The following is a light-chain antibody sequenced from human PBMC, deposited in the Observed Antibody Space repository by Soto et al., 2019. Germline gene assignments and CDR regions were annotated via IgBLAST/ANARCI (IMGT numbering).Light chain of an antibody. CDR1: SGDVGGYNY. V-gene: IGLV2-14*01. J-gene: IGLJ2*01. CDR2: EVT. CDR3: SSYTRSSTLVI. Sequence: QSALTQPASVSGSPGQSITISCTVTSGDVGGYNYVSWYQQHPGKAPKVIIYEVTNRPSGVSNRFSGSKSGNTASLTISGLQDEDEADYYCSSYTRSSTLVIFGGGTKLTVL.